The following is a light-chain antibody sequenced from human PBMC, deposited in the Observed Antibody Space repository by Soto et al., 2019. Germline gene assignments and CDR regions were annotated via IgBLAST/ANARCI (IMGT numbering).Light chain of an antibody. J-gene: IGLJ2*01. CDR2: TNN. Sequence: QSVLTQPPSASGTPGQRVTISCSGSSSNIGSNTVNWYRQVPGTAAKLLIYTNNQRPSGVPDRFSGSKSGTSVSLAISGLQSEDEADYYCAAWDDSLNGVVFGGGTKLTVL. CDR3: AAWDDSLNGVV. V-gene: IGLV1-44*01. CDR1: SSNIGSNT.